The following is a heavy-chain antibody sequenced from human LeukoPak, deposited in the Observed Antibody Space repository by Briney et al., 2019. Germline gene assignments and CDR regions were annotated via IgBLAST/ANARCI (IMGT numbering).Heavy chain of an antibody. CDR1: GGSFSGYY. CDR2: INHSGST. Sequence: SETLSLTCAVYGGSFSGYYWSWIRQPPGKGLEWIGEINHSGSTNYNPSLKSRVTIPVDTSKNQFSLKLSSVTAADTAVYYCARARTHFRYCSSTSWPNWFDPWGQGTLVTVSS. V-gene: IGHV4-34*01. D-gene: IGHD2-2*01. CDR3: ARARTHFRYCSSTSWPNWFDP. J-gene: IGHJ5*02.